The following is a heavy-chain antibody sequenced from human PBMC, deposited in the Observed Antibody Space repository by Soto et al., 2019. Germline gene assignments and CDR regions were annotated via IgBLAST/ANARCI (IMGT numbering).Heavy chain of an antibody. D-gene: IGHD3-3*01. Sequence: GGSLRLSCAASGFTFSSYWMSWVRQAPGKGLEWVANIKQDGSEKYYVDSVKGRFTTSRDNAKNSLYLQMNSLRAEDTAVYYCARMDFWSGYYPLYYYYYGMDVWGQGTTVTVSS. CDR2: IKQDGSEK. V-gene: IGHV3-7*01. CDR3: ARMDFWSGYYPLYYYYYGMDV. J-gene: IGHJ6*02. CDR1: GFTFSSYW.